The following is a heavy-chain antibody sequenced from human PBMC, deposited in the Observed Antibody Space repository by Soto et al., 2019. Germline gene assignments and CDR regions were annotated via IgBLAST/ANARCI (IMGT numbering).Heavy chain of an antibody. V-gene: IGHV1-18*01. J-gene: IGHJ3*02. CDR2: ISAYNGNT. CDR3: ARGAGRSAAGKIGAFDI. CDR1: GYTFTSYG. Sequence: ASVKVSCKASGYTFTSYGISWVRQAPGQGLEWMGWISAYNGNTNYAQKLQGRVTMTTDTSTSTAYMELRSLRSDDTAVYYCARGAGRSAAGKIGAFDIWGQGTMVTVSS. D-gene: IGHD6-13*01.